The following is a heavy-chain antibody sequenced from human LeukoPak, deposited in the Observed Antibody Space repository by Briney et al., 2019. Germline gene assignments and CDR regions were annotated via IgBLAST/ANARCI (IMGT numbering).Heavy chain of an antibody. CDR2: IKQDGSEK. CDR1: GFTFSSYW. Sequence: GGSLRLSCAASGFTFSSYWMSWVRQAPGKGLEWVANIKQDGSEKYYVDSVKGQLTISRDNAKNSLYLQMNSLRAEDTAVYYCARAVWFGVKNAFDIWGQGTMVTVSS. J-gene: IGHJ3*02. D-gene: IGHD3-10*01. CDR3: ARAVWFGVKNAFDI. V-gene: IGHV3-7*01.